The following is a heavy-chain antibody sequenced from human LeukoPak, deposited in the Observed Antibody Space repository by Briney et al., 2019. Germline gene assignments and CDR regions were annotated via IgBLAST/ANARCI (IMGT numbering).Heavy chain of an antibody. D-gene: IGHD6-19*01. CDR3: ASSSSGWYGIGWFDP. J-gene: IGHJ5*02. V-gene: IGHV4-4*07. CDR2: IYTSGST. CDR1: GGSISSYY. Sequence: SSETLSLTCTVSGGSISSYYWSWIRQPAEKGLEWIGRIYTSGSTNYHPSLKSRVTISVDTSKNQFSLKLSSVTAADTAVYYCASSSSGWYGIGWFDPWGQGTLVTVSS.